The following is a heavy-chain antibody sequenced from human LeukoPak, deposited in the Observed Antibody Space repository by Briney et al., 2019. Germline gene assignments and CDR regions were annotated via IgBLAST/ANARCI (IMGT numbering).Heavy chain of an antibody. J-gene: IGHJ3*02. CDR1: GFTFSSYW. CDR3: ARGYCSGGSCYKLNACDI. D-gene: IGHD2-15*01. CDR2: INSDGIST. V-gene: IGHV3-74*01. Sequence: GGSLRLSCAASGFTFSSYWMHWVRQAPGQGLVWLSHINSDGISTGYVDSVKGRFIISRDNAKNTLYLQMNSLRAEDTAVYYCARGYCSGGSCYKLNACDIWGQGTMVTVSS.